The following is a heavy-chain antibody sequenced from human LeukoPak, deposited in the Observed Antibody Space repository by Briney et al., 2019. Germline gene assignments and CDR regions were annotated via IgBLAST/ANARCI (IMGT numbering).Heavy chain of an antibody. D-gene: IGHD7-27*01. V-gene: IGHV4-59*12. J-gene: IGHJ4*02. Sequence: SETLSLTCTVSGGSISSYYWSWIRQPPGKGLEWIGYIYYSGSTNYNPSLKSRVTISVDTSKNQFSLKLSSVTAADTAVYYCTKLGIDFVDYWGQGTLVTVSS. CDR1: GGSISSYY. CDR2: IYYSGST. CDR3: TKLGIDFVDY.